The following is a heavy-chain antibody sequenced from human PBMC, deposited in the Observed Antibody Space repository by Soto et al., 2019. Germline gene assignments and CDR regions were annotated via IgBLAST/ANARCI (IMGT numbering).Heavy chain of an antibody. CDR1: GGTFSSYA. CDR2: IIPIFGTA. V-gene: IGHV1-69*13. D-gene: IGHD4-17*01. CDR3: ASATVTTLYYYYGMDV. J-gene: IGHJ6*02. Sequence: GASVKVSCKASGGTFSSYAISWVRQAPGQGLEWMGGIIPIFGTANYARKFQGRVTITADESTSTAYMELSSLRSEDTAVYYCASATVTTLYYYYGMDVWGQGTTVTVSS.